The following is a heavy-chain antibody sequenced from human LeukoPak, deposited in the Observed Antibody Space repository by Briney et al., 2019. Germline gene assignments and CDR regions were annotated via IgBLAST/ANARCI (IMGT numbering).Heavy chain of an antibody. J-gene: IGHJ4*02. V-gene: IGHV3-23*01. Sequence: PGGSLRLSCVASGFTSSNYAMSWVRQAPGKGLEWVSAITGSGTSTYYADSLKGRFTISRDNSKNTVFLQMNSLRHEDTAIYYCVIWGDYDVLTGYYVPDYWGQGTLVTVSS. CDR3: VIWGDYDVLTGYYVPDY. CDR2: ITGSGTST. CDR1: GFTSSNYA. D-gene: IGHD3-9*01.